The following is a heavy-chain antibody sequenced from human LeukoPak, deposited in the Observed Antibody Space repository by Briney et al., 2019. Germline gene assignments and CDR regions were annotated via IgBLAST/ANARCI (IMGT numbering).Heavy chain of an antibody. Sequence: GGSLRLSCAASGLTFSSYAMMWLRQAPGKGLEWVSAIIGNGGWALYADSVKGRFTISRDNAKNSLYLQMNSLRAEDTAVYYCARETHDGDPDYWGQGTLVTVSS. CDR3: ARETHDGDPDY. V-gene: IGHV3-23*01. CDR2: IIGNGGWA. J-gene: IGHJ4*02. CDR1: GLTFSSYA. D-gene: IGHD4-17*01.